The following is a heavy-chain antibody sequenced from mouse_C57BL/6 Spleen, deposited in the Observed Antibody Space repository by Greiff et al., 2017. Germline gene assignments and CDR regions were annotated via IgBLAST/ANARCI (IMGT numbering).Heavy chain of an antibody. V-gene: IGHV5-9-1*02. CDR3: TRGDYGSSFYWYFDV. CDR2: ISSGGDYI. CDR1: GFTFSSYA. Sequence: DVMLVESGEGLVKPGGSLKLSCAASGFTFSSYAMSWVRQTPEKRLEWVAYISSGGDYIYYADTVKGRFTISRDNARNTLYLQMSSLKSEDTAMYYCTRGDYGSSFYWYFDVWGTGTTVTVSS. J-gene: IGHJ1*03. D-gene: IGHD1-1*01.